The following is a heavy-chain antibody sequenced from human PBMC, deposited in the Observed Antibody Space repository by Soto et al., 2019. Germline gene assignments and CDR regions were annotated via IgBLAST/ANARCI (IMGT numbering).Heavy chain of an antibody. J-gene: IGHJ6*02. CDR3: ARSIAVVGGGYGMDV. Sequence: GESLKISCKGSGYSFTSYWIGWVRQMPGKGLEWMGIIYPGDSDTRYSPSFQGQVTISADKSISTAYLQWSSLKASDTAMYYCARSIAVVGGGYGMDVWGQGTTVTVS. V-gene: IGHV5-51*01. D-gene: IGHD6-19*01. CDR2: IYPGDSDT. CDR1: GYSFTSYW.